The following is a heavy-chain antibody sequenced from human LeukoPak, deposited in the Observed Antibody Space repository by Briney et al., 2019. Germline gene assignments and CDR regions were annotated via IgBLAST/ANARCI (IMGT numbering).Heavy chain of an antibody. V-gene: IGHV1-69*01. Sequence: GASVKVSCEASGGTFSSYAISWVRQAPGQGLEWMGGIIPIFGTANYAQKFQGRVTITADESTSTAYMELSSLRSEDTAVYYCASGGIAVAKTFDYWGQGTLVTVSS. CDR2: IIPIFGTA. CDR3: ASGGIAVAKTFDY. D-gene: IGHD6-19*01. J-gene: IGHJ4*02. CDR1: GGTFSSYA.